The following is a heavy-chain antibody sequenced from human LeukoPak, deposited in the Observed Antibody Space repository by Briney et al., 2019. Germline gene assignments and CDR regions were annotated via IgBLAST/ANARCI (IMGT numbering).Heavy chain of an antibody. CDR3: ASSNYDYVWGSYRGDY. CDR1: GGSISSGGYS. J-gene: IGHJ4*02. D-gene: IGHD3-16*02. V-gene: IGHV4-30-2*01. CDR2: IYHSGST. Sequence: SETLSLTCAVSGGSISSGGYSWSWIRQPPGKGLEWIGYIYHSGSTYYNPSLKSRVAISVDRSKNQFSLKLSSVTAADTAVYYCASSNYDYVWGSYRGDYWGQGTLVTVSS.